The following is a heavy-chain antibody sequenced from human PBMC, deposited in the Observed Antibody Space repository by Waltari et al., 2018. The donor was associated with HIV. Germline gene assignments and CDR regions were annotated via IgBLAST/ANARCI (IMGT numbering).Heavy chain of an antibody. V-gene: IGHV1-8*01. CDR3: ARGPRVAMPVSVSGGFDY. D-gene: IGHD2-2*01. Sequence: QVQLVQSGAEVKKPGASVKVSCKASGYTFTSYDINWVRQATGQGLEWMGWMNPNNGNTGYAQKFQRRVTMTRNTSISTAYMELSSLRSEDTAVYYCARGPRVAMPVSVSGGFDYLGQGTLVTVSS. J-gene: IGHJ4*02. CDR2: MNPNNGNT. CDR1: GYTFTSYD.